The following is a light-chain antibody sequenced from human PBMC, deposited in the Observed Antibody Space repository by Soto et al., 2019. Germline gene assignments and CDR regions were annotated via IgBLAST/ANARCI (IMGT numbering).Light chain of an antibody. V-gene: IGKV3-20*01. CDR3: QQYGSSPGT. CDR2: AAS. Sequence: EIVLTQSPGTLSLSPGDRATLSCRASQSVRGTYSAWYQQKPGQAPRLLIFAASSRATGIPDRFSGSGSGTDFTLTISRLEPEDFAVYYCQQYGSSPGTFGQGTKVDIK. CDR1: QSVRGTY. J-gene: IGKJ1*01.